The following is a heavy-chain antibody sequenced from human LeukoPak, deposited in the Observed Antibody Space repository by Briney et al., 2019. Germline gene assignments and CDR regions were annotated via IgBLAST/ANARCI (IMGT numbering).Heavy chain of an antibody. J-gene: IGHJ3*02. D-gene: IGHD6-13*01. CDR3: AKGLGSSSWYIDACDI. V-gene: IGHV3-48*01. Sequence: GPLRISCAASGFTFSSYSMNWVRQAPGKGLEWVSYISSSSSTIYYADSVKGRFTISRDNAKNSLYLQMDSLRAEDTAVYYCAKGLGSSSWYIDACDIWGQGTMVTVSS. CDR1: GFTFSSYS. CDR2: ISSSSSTI.